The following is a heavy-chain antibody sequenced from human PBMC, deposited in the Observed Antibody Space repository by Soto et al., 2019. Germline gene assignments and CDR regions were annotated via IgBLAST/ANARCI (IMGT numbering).Heavy chain of an antibody. D-gene: IGHD2-21*02. Sequence: RGESLKISCKGSGYSFTSYWIGWVRQMPGKGLEWMGIIYPGDSDTRYSPSFQGQVTISADKSISTAYLQWSSLKASDTAMYYCARAYCGGDCPEDYGMDVWGQGTTVTVSS. J-gene: IGHJ6*02. CDR1: GYSFTSYW. V-gene: IGHV5-51*01. CDR3: ARAYCGGDCPEDYGMDV. CDR2: IYPGDSDT.